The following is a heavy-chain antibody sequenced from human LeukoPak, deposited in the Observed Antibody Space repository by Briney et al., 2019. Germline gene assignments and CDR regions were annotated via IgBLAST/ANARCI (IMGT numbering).Heavy chain of an antibody. CDR1: GGSISSSSYY. CDR3: ARHASRDSSGYGPLDAFDI. D-gene: IGHD3-22*01. Sequence: SETLSLTCTVSGGSISSSSYYWGWIRQPPGKGLEWIGSIYYSGSTYYNPSLKSRVTISVDTSKNQFSLKLSSVTAADTAVYYCARHASRDSSGYGPLDAFDIWGQGTMVTVSS. V-gene: IGHV4-39*01. CDR2: IYYSGST. J-gene: IGHJ3*02.